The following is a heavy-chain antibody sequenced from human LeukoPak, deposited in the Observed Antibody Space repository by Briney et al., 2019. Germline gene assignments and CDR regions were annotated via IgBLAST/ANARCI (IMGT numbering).Heavy chain of an antibody. Sequence: QPGGSLRLSCAASGFTFSSYSMHWVRQAPGKGLEWVAVVSSDGANNYYIDSVKGRFTISRDNSKNTLYLQVNSLRAEDTAVYYCAKVMVGYFDYWGQGTLVTVSS. J-gene: IGHJ4*02. D-gene: IGHD2-8*01. V-gene: IGHV3-30-3*01. CDR2: VSSDGANN. CDR1: GFTFSSYS. CDR3: AKVMVGYFDY.